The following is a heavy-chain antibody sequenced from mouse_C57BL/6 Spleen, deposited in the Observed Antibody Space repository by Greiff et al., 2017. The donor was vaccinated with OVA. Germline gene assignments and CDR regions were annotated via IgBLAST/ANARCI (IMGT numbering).Heavy chain of an antibody. CDR1: GYTFTSYW. CDR3: ARSYDYVGAWFSY. J-gene: IGHJ3*01. Sequence: VQLQQSGAELVKPGASVKLSCKASGYTFTSYWMHWVKQRPGQGLEWIGMIHPNSGSTNYNEKFKSKATLTVDKSSSTAYMQLSSLTSEDSAVYYCARSYDYVGAWFSYWGKGTLVTVSA. D-gene: IGHD2-4*01. CDR2: IHPNSGST. V-gene: IGHV1-64*01.